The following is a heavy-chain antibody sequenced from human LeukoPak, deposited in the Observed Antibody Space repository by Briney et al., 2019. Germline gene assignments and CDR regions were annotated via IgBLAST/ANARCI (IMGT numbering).Heavy chain of an antibody. CDR2: IRGSGDNT. Sequence: PGGSLRLSCAASGFTFSNYAMSWVRQAPGKGLEWVSAIRGSGDNTYYAASVKGRFTISRDNSKKTLYLQMNSLRAEDTAVYYCAKGSIFSIAAAGHFDYWDQGTLVTVSS. CDR3: AKGSIFSIAAAGHFDY. CDR1: GFTFSNYA. D-gene: IGHD6-13*01. J-gene: IGHJ4*02. V-gene: IGHV3-23*01.